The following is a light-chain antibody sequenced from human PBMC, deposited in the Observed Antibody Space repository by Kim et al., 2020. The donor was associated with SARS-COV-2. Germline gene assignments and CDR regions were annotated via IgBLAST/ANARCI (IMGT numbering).Light chain of an antibody. V-gene: IGKV3-20*01. CDR2: GAS. J-gene: IGKJ1*01. Sequence: DIVLTQSPGTLSLSPGGGAALSCRASQTVTSNYLAWYQQKPGQAPRLLIYGASNRRTGIPDRFSGSGSGTDFTLTISRLEPEDFAVYYCQQFGSSPWTFGQGTKVEIK. CDR3: QQFGSSPWT. CDR1: QTVTSNY.